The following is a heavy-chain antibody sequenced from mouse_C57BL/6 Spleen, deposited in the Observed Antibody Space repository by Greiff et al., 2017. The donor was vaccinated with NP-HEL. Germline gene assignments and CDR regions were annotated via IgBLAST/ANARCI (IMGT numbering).Heavy chain of an antibody. D-gene: IGHD1-1*01. CDR3: ARRGLSYGSSYGWFAY. CDR1: GYTFTDYY. Sequence: VQLQQSGPELVKPGASVKISCKASGYTFTDYYMNWVKQSHGKSLEWIGDINPNNGGTSYNQKFKGKATLTVDKSSSTAYMELRSLTSEDSAVYYCARRGLSYGSSYGWFAYWGQGTLVTVSA. CDR2: INPNNGGT. J-gene: IGHJ3*01. V-gene: IGHV1-26*01.